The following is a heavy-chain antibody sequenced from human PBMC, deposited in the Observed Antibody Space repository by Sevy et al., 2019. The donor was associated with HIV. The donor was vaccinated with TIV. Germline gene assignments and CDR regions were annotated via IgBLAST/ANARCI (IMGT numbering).Heavy chain of an antibody. CDR1: GFTFASYA. J-gene: IGHJ3*01. CDR3: AKGDLGYCSGGSCYSGAFDV. CDR2: ISGSGGST. D-gene: IGHD2-15*01. V-gene: IGHV3-23*01. Sequence: GGSLRLSCAASGFTFASYAMSWVRQTPGKGLQWVSGISGSGGSTYYADSVKGRFTISRDNSRNTLYLQMNSLSAEYTALYYCAKGDLGYCSGGSCYSGAFDVWGQGTMVTVSS.